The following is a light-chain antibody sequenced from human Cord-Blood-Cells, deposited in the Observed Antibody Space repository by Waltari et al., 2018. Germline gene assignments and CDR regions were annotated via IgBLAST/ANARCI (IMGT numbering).Light chain of an antibody. CDR3: SSYTSSSILYV. Sequence: QSALTQPASVSGSPGQSITISCTGTSSDVGGYNYVSWYQQHPGKAPKLMIYDDSKRPSGVSNRFSGSKSGNTASLTISGLQAEDEADYYCSSYTSSSILYVFGTGTKVTVL. J-gene: IGLJ1*01. V-gene: IGLV2-14*01. CDR2: DDS. CDR1: SSDVGGYNY.